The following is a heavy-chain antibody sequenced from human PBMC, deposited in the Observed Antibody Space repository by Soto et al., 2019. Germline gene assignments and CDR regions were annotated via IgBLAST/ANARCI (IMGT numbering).Heavy chain of an antibody. D-gene: IGHD3-3*01. J-gene: IGHJ4*02. CDR3: ARCHGVVSRYYFDY. CDR2: ISSSSSTI. CDR1: GFTFSSYS. Sequence: GGSLRLSCAASGFTFSSYSMNWVRQAPGKGLEWVSYISSSSSTIYYEVSVKGRFTLSRYNAKNSLYLQMNSLRDEDTAVYYCARCHGVVSRYYFDYWGQGTLVTVSS. V-gene: IGHV3-48*02.